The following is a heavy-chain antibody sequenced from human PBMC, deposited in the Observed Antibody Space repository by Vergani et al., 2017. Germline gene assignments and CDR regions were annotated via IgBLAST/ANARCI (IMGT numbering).Heavy chain of an antibody. CDR2: ISSSSSYI. CDR1: GFTFSSYS. V-gene: IGHV3-21*03. Sequence: EVQLVESGGGLVKPGGSLRLSCAASGFTFSSYSMNWVRQAPGKGLEWVSSISSSSSYIYYADSVTGRFTISRDNAKNSLYLQMNSLKTEDTAVYYCTTVWTGTPFYWGQGTLVTVSS. J-gene: IGHJ4*02. D-gene: IGHD1-7*01. CDR3: TTVWTGTPFY.